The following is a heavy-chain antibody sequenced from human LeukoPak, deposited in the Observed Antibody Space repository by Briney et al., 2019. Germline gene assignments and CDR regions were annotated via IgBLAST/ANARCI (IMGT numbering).Heavy chain of an antibody. CDR2: INHSGST. Sequence: SETLSLTCAVYGGSFSGYYWSWIRQPPGMGLEWIGEINHSGSTNHNPSLKGRVTMSVDTSKNQFSLKLSSVTAADTAVYYCARHWAGHFDYWGQGTLVTVSS. J-gene: IGHJ4*02. CDR1: GGSFSGYY. V-gene: IGHV4-34*01. CDR3: ARHWAGHFDY. D-gene: IGHD6-19*01.